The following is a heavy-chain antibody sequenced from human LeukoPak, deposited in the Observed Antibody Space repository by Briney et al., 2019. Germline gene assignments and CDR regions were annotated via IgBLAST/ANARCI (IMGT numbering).Heavy chain of an antibody. CDR2: ISYSGST. CDR3: ARGSRWFGELLFDY. CDR1: GDSISSDY. Sequence: SETLSLTCSASGDSISSDYWSWIRQPPGKGLEWIGYISYSGSTKSNPALKSRVTISGDRSKNQFSLKLSSVTAADTAVYYCARGSRWFGELLFDYWGQGTLVTVSS. D-gene: IGHD3-10*01. J-gene: IGHJ4*02. V-gene: IGHV4-59*08.